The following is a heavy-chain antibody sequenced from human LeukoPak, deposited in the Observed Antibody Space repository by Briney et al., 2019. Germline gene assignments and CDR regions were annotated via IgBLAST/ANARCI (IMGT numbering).Heavy chain of an antibody. V-gene: IGHV3-74*01. CDR1: GFTFSSYW. D-gene: IGHD3-3*01. J-gene: IGHJ3*02. CDR2: INSDGSST. Sequence: GGSLRLSRAASGFTFSSYWMHWVRQAPGKGLVWVSRINSDGSSTSYADSVKGRFTISRDNAKNTLYLQMNSLRAEDTAVYYCARVGGRSGYAFDIWGQGTMVTVSS. CDR3: ARVGGRSGYAFDI.